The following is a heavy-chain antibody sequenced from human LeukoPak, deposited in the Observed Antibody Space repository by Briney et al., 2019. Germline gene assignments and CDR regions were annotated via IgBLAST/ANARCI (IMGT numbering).Heavy chain of an antibody. V-gene: IGHV3-23*01. CDR1: GFTFSSYA. CDR3: AKEKGYQLLGSWFGELVSPYSDY. D-gene: IGHD3-10*01. J-gene: IGHJ4*02. Sequence: PGGSLRLSCAASGFTFSSYAMSWVRQAPGKGLEWVSAISGSGGSTYYADSVKGRFTISRDNSKNTLYLQMNSLRAEDTAVYYCAKEKGYQLLGSWFGELVSPYSDYWGQGTLVTVSS. CDR2: ISGSGGST.